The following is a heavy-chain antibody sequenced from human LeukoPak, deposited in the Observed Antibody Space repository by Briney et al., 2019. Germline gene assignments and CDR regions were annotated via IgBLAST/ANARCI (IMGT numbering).Heavy chain of an antibody. D-gene: IGHD3-9*01. CDR3: ARAQPPGGRYFDFDY. J-gene: IGHJ4*01. CDR2: INPKSGGT. Sequence: GASVNVSCKASGYTYTGYYMHWVRRAPGQGLEWMGWINPKSGGTKYEQKFQDRVTITRDTSISTVYIEVSNLKSDDTAVYYCARAQPPGGRYFDFDYWGDGSLVTVSS. V-gene: IGHV1-2*02. CDR1: GYTYTGYY.